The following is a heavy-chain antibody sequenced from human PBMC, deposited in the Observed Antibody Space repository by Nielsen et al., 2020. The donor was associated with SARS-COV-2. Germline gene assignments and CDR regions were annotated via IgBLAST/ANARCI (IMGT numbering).Heavy chain of an antibody. V-gene: IGHV3-30*18. CDR3: AKRGGKTGECYFDL. CDR1: GFTFSSLG. Sequence: GESLKISCAASGFTFSSLGMFWVRQAPGKGPEWVTAISHNGDLTFYEVSVKGRFTISRDNSKNTLYLQMNSLRAEDAAVYYCAKRGGKTGECYFDLWGRGTPVTVSS. D-gene: IGHD7-27*01. CDR2: ISHNGDLT. J-gene: IGHJ2*01.